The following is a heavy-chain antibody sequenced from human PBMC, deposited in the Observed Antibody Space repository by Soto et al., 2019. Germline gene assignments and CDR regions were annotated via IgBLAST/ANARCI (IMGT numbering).Heavy chain of an antibody. V-gene: IGHV3-21*01. Sequence: GGSLRLSCAASGFTFRSYSMNWVRQAPGKGLEWVSSISSSSSYIYYADSVKGRFTISRDNAKNSLYLQMNSLRAEDTAVYYCARDHGVVIIPVSYYYGMDVWGQGTTVTVSS. J-gene: IGHJ6*02. CDR3: ARDHGVVIIPVSYYYGMDV. CDR1: GFTFRSYS. CDR2: ISSSSSYI. D-gene: IGHD3-3*01.